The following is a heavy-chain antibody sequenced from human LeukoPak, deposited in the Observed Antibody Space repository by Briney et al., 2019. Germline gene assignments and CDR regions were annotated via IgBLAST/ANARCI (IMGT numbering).Heavy chain of an antibody. D-gene: IGHD6-13*01. CDR3: AKDHEEQQLSRDYFDY. CDR2: INNSGTI. CDR1: VGSFSGHY. V-gene: IGHV4-34*01. Sequence: SETLSLTCAVYVGSFSGHYWSWLRQPPGKGLEWIGEINNSGTINYSPSLKSRMDISIDTSKNQFSLKLRSVTAADTAVYYCAKDHEEQQLSRDYFDYWGQGTLVTVSS. J-gene: IGHJ4*02.